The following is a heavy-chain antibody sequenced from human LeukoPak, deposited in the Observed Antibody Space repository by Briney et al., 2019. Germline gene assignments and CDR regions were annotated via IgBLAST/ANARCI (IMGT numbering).Heavy chain of an antibody. CDR2: INHSGST. CDR3: ARHDYGGNSGDY. J-gene: IGHJ4*02. Sequence: SETLSLTCAVYGGSFSGYYWSWIRQPPGKGLEWIGEINHSGSTNYNPSLKSRVTISVDTSKNQFSLKLSSVTAADTAVYYCARHDYGGNSGDYWGQGTLVTVSS. CDR1: GGSFSGYY. D-gene: IGHD4-23*01. V-gene: IGHV4-34*01.